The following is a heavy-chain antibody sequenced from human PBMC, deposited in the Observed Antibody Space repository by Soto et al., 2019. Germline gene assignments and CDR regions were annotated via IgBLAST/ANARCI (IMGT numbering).Heavy chain of an antibody. V-gene: IGHV4-31*03. D-gene: IGHD2-15*01. CDR2: IFYTGTA. J-gene: IGHJ5*02. CDR3: ARRLDDTPETFFNWFDP. CDR1: GGSINTGGYY. Sequence: QVQLQESGPGPVKPSQTLSLTCTVSGGSINTGGYYWGWIRHLPGEGLEWIGHIFYTGTAYYNPSLRSRVTVSIDTSANQFSLHMYSVTAADTAMYYCARRLDDTPETFFNWFDPWGQGILVTVSS.